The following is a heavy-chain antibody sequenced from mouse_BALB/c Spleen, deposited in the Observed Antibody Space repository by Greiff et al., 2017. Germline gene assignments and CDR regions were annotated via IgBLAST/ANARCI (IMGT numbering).Heavy chain of an antibody. CDR2: IWSGGST. CDR3: ARNPIYYGNPLDY. V-gene: IGHV2-2*02. Sequence: VKLMESGPGLVQPSQSLSITCTVSGFSLTSYGVHWVRQSPGKGLEWLGVIWSGGSTDYNAAFISRLSISKDNSKSQVFFKMNSLQANDTAIYYCARNPIYYGNPLDYWGQGTTLTVSS. J-gene: IGHJ2*01. D-gene: IGHD2-1*01. CDR1: GFSLTSYG.